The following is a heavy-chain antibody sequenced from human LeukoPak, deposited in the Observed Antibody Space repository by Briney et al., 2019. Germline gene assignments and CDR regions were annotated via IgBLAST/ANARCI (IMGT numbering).Heavy chain of an antibody. CDR3: AKGIDSAVAPTDAFDI. CDR2: ISWNSGSI. V-gene: IGHV3-9*01. CDR1: AFTFSSYA. J-gene: IGHJ3*02. D-gene: IGHD6-19*01. Sequence: PGGSLRLSCAASAFTFSSYAMHWVRQAPGKGLEWVSGISWNSGSIGYADSVKGRFTISRDNAKNSLYLQMNSLRAEDTALYYCAKGIDSAVAPTDAFDIWGQGTMVTVSS.